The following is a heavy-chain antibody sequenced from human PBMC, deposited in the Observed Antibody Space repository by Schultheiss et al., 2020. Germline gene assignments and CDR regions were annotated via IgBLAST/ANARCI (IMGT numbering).Heavy chain of an antibody. D-gene: IGHD7-27*01. CDR1: GGSFSGYY. CDR3: ARTGAYYYYMDV. Sequence: SETLSLTCAVYGGSFSGYYWSWIRQPPGKGLEWIGSIYYSGSTYYNPSLKSRVTISVDTSKNQFSLKLSSVTAADTAVYYCARTGAYYYYMDVWGKGTTVTVSS. V-gene: IGHV4-34*01. CDR2: IYYSGST. J-gene: IGHJ6*03.